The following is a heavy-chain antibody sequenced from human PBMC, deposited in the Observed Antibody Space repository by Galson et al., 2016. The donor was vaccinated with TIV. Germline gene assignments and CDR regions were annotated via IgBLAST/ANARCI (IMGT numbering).Heavy chain of an antibody. CDR3: ARPPYCGDYCYKYDS. Sequence: SVKVSCKASTYTSTNYYMHWVRQAPGQGLEWMGIISPSGTRTTFAQNFQGRLTMTRDTSTSTVYMELTSLTYEDTAVYYCARPPYCGDYCYKYDSWGQGTLVTVSS. D-gene: IGHD2-21*01. V-gene: IGHV1-46*01. CDR2: ISPSGTRT. CDR1: TYTSTNYY. J-gene: IGHJ4*02.